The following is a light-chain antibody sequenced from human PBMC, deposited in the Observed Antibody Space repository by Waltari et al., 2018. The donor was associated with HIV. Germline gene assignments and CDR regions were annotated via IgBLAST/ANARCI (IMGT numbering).Light chain of an antibody. CDR1: GNGVHTYQL. J-gene: IGLJ3*02. V-gene: IGLV2-14*02. CDR3: SSYRNNYVLV. CDR2: DVD. Sequence: QSALTQPAYVSGSPGQSITISCTGIGNGVHTYQLVSWYQQQPDKHPQLIIYDVDTRPSGVSYRFSGSKSGNTASLTISGLQAEDESYYYCSSYRNNYVLVFGGGTKLTVL.